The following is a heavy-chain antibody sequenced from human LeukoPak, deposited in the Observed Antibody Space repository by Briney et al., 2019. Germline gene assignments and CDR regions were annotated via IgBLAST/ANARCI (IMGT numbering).Heavy chain of an antibody. CDR3: AKDGQSFNSMYDYFDS. Sequence: GGSLRLSCSASGFTFRYFAISWVRQAPGKSLEWVSSIGGGDTHYADSVKGRFTISRDDSRSTVDLQMSSLRAEDTAVYYCAKDGQSFNSMYDYFDSWGQGTLVTVSS. J-gene: IGHJ4*02. CDR1: GFTFRYFA. D-gene: IGHD2-8*01. V-gene: IGHV3-23*01. CDR2: IGGGDT.